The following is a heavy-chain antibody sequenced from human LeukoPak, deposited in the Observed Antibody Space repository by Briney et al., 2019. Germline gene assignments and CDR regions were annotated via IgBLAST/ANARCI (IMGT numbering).Heavy chain of an antibody. CDR2: FFYSGST. CDR1: GGSISSNYY. V-gene: IGHV4-39*02. CDR3: ARARGRYIDFLDY. Sequence: SETLSLTCTVSGGSISSNYYWGWIRQPPGKGLEWIVSFFYSGSTYYNPSLESRVTISVDTSKNQFSLRLTSVTAADTAVYYCARARGRYIDFLDYWGQGTLITVSS. J-gene: IGHJ4*02. D-gene: IGHD3-9*01.